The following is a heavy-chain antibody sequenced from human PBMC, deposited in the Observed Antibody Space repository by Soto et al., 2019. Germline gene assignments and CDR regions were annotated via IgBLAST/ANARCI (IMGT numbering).Heavy chain of an antibody. V-gene: IGHV3-23*01. Sequence: PGGSLRLSCAASGVTFSSYAMSWVRQAPGKGLEWVSAISGSGGSTYYADSVKGRFTISRDNSKNTLYLQMNSLRAEDTAVCYCAKDSDIVVVPADSFDYWGQGPLVTVS. J-gene: IGHJ4*02. D-gene: IGHD2-2*01. CDR1: GVTFSSYA. CDR3: AKDSDIVVVPADSFDY. CDR2: ISGSGGST.